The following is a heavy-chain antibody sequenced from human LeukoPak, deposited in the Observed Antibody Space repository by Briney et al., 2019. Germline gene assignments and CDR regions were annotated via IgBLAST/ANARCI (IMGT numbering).Heavy chain of an antibody. D-gene: IGHD6-19*01. Sequence: GGSLRLSCAASGFTFDDYGMSWVRQAPGKGLEWVSSISSSSSYIYYADSVKGRFTISRDNAKNSLYLQMNSLRAEDTAVYYCARDIKQWPYYFDYWGQGTLVTVSS. CDR1: GFTFDDYG. V-gene: IGHV3-21*01. J-gene: IGHJ4*02. CDR3: ARDIKQWPYYFDY. CDR2: ISSSSSYI.